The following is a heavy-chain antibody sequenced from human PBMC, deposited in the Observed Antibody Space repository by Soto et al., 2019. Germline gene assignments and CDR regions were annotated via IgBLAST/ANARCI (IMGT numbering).Heavy chain of an antibody. D-gene: IGHD3-22*01. J-gene: IGHJ4*02. CDR1: GFTFSSYS. Sequence: GSLRLSCAASGFTFSSYSMNWVRQAPGKGLEWVSYISSSSSTIYYADSVKGRFTISRDNPKNSLYLQMNSLRDEDTAVYYCASRGREPTYYYDSSGYYPDPFDYWGQGTLVTVSS. V-gene: IGHV3-48*02. CDR2: ISSSSSTI. CDR3: ASRGREPTYYYDSSGYYPDPFDY.